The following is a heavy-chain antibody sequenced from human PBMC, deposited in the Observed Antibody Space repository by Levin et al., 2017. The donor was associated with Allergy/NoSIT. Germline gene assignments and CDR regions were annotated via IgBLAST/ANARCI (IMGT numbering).Heavy chain of an antibody. D-gene: IGHD3-22*01. CDR2: IKSQTDGGTT. Sequence: SCAASGFSFSKAWMTWVRQAPGKGLEWVGRIKSQTDGGTTDYATPVKGRFTISRDDSENTLYLQMDSLKNDDTAVYYCNTWCQYDSRTYAWVDVWGQGTTVTVSS. V-gene: IGHV3-15*01. J-gene: IGHJ6*02. CDR1: GFSFSKAW. CDR3: NTWCQYDSRTYAWVDV.